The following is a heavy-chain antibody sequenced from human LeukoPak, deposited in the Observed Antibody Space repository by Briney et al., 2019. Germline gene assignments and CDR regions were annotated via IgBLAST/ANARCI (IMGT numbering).Heavy chain of an antibody. J-gene: IGHJ4*02. D-gene: IGHD3-22*01. CDR1: GGSISSGSYY. CDR3: ARTRIFNYYDSSGYRDY. Sequence: PSETLSLTCTVSGGSISSGSYYWSWIRQPAGKGLEWIGRIYTSGSTNYNPSLKSRVTISVDTSKNQFSLKLSSVTAADTAVYYYARTRIFNYYDSSGYRDYWGQGTLVTVSS. V-gene: IGHV4-61*02. CDR2: IYTSGST.